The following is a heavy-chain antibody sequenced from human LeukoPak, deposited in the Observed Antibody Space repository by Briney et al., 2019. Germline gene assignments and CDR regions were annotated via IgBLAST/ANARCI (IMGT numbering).Heavy chain of an antibody. CDR1: GYRFTSYW. J-gene: IGHJ5*02. CDR2: IYPGDLRV. CDR3: ACRDLTSTWSFP. V-gene: IGHV5-51*01. Sequence: GASLQISSQGFGYRFTSYWIGWVRQMPGKGMEWMGVIYPGDLRVRYNPSFQGQVTISVDKSINTAYLQWVSLRASDSAMYYCACRDLTSTWSFPWGQGTLVTVSS. D-gene: IGHD6-13*01.